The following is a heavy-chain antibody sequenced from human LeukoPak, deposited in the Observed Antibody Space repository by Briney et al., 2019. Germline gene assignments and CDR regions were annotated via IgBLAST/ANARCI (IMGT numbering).Heavy chain of an antibody. D-gene: IGHD6-13*01. CDR3: ARTDGYLDY. CDR1: GGSISSSSYY. V-gene: IGHV4-61*02. J-gene: IGHJ4*02. CDR2: IYTSGST. Sequence: PSETLSLTCTVSGGSISSSSYYWSWIRQPAGKGLEWIGRIYTSGSTNYNPSLKSRVTMSVDTSKNQFSLRLSSVTAADTAVYYCARTDGYLDYWGQGTLVTVSS.